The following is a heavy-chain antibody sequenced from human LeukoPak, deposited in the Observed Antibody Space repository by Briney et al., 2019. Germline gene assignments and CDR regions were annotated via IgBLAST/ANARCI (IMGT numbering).Heavy chain of an antibody. V-gene: IGHV3-48*04. J-gene: IGHJ4*02. Sequence: PGGSLRLSCAASGFTFSSYSMIWVRQAPGKGLEWVSYISSSSSTIYYADSVKGRFTISRDNAKKSLYLQMNSLRAEDTAVYYCARGAEGIAASDSNFDYWGQGRLVTVSS. CDR3: ARGAEGIAASDSNFDY. CDR2: ISSSSSTI. CDR1: GFTFSSYS. D-gene: IGHD6-13*01.